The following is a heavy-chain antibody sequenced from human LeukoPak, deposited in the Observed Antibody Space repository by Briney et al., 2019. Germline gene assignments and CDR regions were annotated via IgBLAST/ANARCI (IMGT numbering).Heavy chain of an antibody. V-gene: IGHV4-39*01. CDR3: VRSRMGDGYNFAY. Sequence: SETLSLTCTVSGGSISRDNYCWGWIRQPPVKGLEWIGSFCYGGSSYNNPSLKSRVTISVDTSKNQLSLKLSPVTAADTAVYYCVRSRMGDGYNFAYWGQGILVTVSS. D-gene: IGHD5-24*01. CDR1: GGSISRDNYC. CDR2: FCYGGSS. J-gene: IGHJ4*02.